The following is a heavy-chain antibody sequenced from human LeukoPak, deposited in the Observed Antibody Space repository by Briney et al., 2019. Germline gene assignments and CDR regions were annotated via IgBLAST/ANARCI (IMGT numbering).Heavy chain of an antibody. V-gene: IGHV1-18*01. CDR2: ISAYNGNT. J-gene: IGHJ6*03. CDR1: GYTFTSYG. Sequence: GASVKVSCKASGYTFTSYGISWVRQAPGQGLEWMGWISAYNGNTNYAQKLQGRVTMTTDTSTSTAYMELRSLRSDDTAVHYCARDSYQLLLLEYYYYYMDVWGKRTTVTVSS. CDR3: ARDSYQLLLLEYYYYYMDV. D-gene: IGHD2-2*01.